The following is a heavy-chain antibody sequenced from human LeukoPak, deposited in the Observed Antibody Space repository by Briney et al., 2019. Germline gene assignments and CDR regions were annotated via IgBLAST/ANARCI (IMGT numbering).Heavy chain of an antibody. CDR3: ARSGQFGAIFGGAIGFYFDY. D-gene: IGHD3-3*01. Sequence: PGGSLRLSCAASGFTFSNYGMSWVRQAPGKGLEWVSAISGSGGRTYHADSVKGRFTISRDNSKNTLYLQMNSLRAEDTAVYYCARSGQFGAIFGGAIGFYFDYWGQGTLVTVSS. V-gene: IGHV3-23*01. CDR2: ISGSGGRT. CDR1: GFTFSNYG. J-gene: IGHJ4*02.